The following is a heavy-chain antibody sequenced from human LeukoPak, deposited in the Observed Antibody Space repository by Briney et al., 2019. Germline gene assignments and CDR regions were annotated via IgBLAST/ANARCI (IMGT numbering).Heavy chain of an antibody. J-gene: IGHJ3*02. CDR2: ISWNSGSI. CDR1: GFTVSSNY. CDR3: AKGRGLMNAFDI. V-gene: IGHV3-9*03. Sequence: PGGSLRLSCAASGFTVSSNYMSWVRQAPGKGLEWVSGISWNSGSIGYADSVKGRFTISRDNAKNSLYLQMNSLRAEDMALYYCAKGRGLMNAFDIWGQGTMVTVSS. D-gene: IGHD3-10*01.